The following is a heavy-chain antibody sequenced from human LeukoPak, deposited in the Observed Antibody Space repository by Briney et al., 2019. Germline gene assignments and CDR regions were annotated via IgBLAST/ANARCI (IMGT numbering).Heavy chain of an antibody. CDR1: GGSISSGSYY. V-gene: IGHV4-61*09. D-gene: IGHD1-26*01. CDR3: ARGRGSYYRYYYYMDV. J-gene: IGHJ6*03. CDR2: IYTSGST. Sequence: PSQTLSLTCTVSGGSISSGSYYWSWIRQPAGKGLEWIGHIYTSGSTNYNPSLKSRVTISVDTSKNQFSLKLSSVTAADTAVYYCARGRGSYYRYYYYMDVWGKGTTVTVSS.